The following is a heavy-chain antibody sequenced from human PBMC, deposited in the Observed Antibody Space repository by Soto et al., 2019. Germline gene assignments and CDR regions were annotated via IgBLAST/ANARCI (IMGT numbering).Heavy chain of an antibody. J-gene: IGHJ6*02. Sequence: GASVKVSCKASGYTFTSYAMHWVRQAPGQRLEWMGWINAGNGNTKYSQKFQGRVTITRDTSASTAYMELSSLRSEDTAVYYCARDRGDYDYYYYYGMDVWGQGTTVTVSS. V-gene: IGHV1-3*01. D-gene: IGHD4-17*01. CDR2: INAGNGNT. CDR3: ARDRGDYDYYYYYGMDV. CDR1: GYTFTSYA.